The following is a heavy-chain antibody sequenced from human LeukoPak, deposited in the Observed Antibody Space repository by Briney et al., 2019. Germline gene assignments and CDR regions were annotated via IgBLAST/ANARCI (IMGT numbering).Heavy chain of an antibody. V-gene: IGHV4-38-2*02. CDR3: ARHRAVAGYYFDY. CDR2: IYHSGST. CDR1: GYSISSGYY. J-gene: IGHJ4*02. D-gene: IGHD6-19*01. Sequence: SETLSLTCTVSGYSISSGYYWGWIRQPPGKGLEWIGSIYHSGSTYYNPSLKSRVTISVDTSKNQFSLKLSSVTAADTAVYYCARHRAVAGYYFDYWGQGTLVTVSS.